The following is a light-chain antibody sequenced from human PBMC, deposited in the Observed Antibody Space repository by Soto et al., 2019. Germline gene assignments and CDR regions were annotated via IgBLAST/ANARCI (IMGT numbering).Light chain of an antibody. CDR1: QDINTY. CDR3: QHRYNWPLT. Sequence: FVLPQSPDTLSLSPGEKALLSCRASQDINTYLGWYQQKPGQPPRLLIYDASNRASGIPARFSGSGSGTDFTLTIDTLESEDFAIYYCQHRYNWPLTFGAGNKV. V-gene: IGKV3-11*01. CDR2: DAS. J-gene: IGKJ4*01.